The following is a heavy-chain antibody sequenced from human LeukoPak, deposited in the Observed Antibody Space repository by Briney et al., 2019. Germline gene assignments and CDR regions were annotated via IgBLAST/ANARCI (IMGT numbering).Heavy chain of an antibody. CDR2: ISSSSSYI. CDR1: GFTFRDYY. D-gene: IGHD2-21*02. Sequence: GGSLRLSCVASGFTFRDYYMSWIRRAPGKGLEWVSSISSSSSYIYYADSVKGRFAISRDNAKNSLYLQMNSLRAEDTAVYYCARAVVVTALDYWGQGTLVTVSS. J-gene: IGHJ4*02. CDR3: ARAVVVTALDY. V-gene: IGHV3-11*06.